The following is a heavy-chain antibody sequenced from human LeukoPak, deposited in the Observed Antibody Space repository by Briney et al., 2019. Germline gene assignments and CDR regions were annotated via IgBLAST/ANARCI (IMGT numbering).Heavy chain of an antibody. D-gene: IGHD3-10*01. J-gene: IGHJ4*02. Sequence: GGSLRLSCAASGFTFSSYWMTWVRQAPGKGLEWVASIKQDGSDKYYADSVKGRFTISRDNAKNSLYLQMNSLRAEDTAVYYCARDLWGGSGSGFDYWGQGTLVTVSS. CDR1: GFTFSSYW. CDR3: ARDLWGGSGSGFDY. CDR2: IKQDGSDK. V-gene: IGHV3-7*04.